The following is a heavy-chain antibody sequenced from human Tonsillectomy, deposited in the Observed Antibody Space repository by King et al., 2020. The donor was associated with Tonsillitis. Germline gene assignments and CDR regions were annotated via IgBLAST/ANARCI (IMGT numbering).Heavy chain of an antibody. V-gene: IGHV1-2*02. CDR1: GFTFTAYY. J-gene: IGHJ5*02. D-gene: IGHD2-21*01. CDR3: ARDLILGWPPAWLDP. Sequence: QLVQSGAEVKKPGASVRVSCKTSGFTFTAYYIHWVRQAPGQGLEWMGWINPNTGSTNYTQRFQGRVTMTRDTSINTAYMELSGLKSDDTAVYYCARDLILGWPPAWLDPWGQGALVTVSS. CDR2: INPNTGST.